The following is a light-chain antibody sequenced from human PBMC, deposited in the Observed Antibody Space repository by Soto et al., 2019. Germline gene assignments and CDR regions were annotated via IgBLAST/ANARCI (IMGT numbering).Light chain of an antibody. CDR2: AAS. CDR1: QSLLHSNGYNY. V-gene: IGKV2-28*01. J-gene: IGKJ5*01. Sequence: EIVMTQSPLSLPVTPGEPASISCRSSQSLLHSNGYNYLDWYLQKPGQSPQLLIYAASTLQSGVPSRFSGSGSGTDFTLTISGLQPEDLATYYCQSYNTARPTFGQGTRLEIK. CDR3: QSYNTARPT.